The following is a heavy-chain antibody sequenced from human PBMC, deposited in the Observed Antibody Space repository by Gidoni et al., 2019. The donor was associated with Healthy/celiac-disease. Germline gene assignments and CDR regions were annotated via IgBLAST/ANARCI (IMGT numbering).Heavy chain of an antibody. CDR2: IFSNDEK. D-gene: IGHD6-6*01. Sequence: QVTLKESGPVLVKPTETLTLTCTVSGFSLSNARMGVSWIRQPPGKALEWLAHIFSNDEKSYSTSLKSRLTISKDTSKSQVVLTMTNMDPVDTATYYCARIPSSIAAPYYYYGMDVWGQGTTVTVSS. J-gene: IGHJ6*02. V-gene: IGHV2-26*01. CDR3: ARIPSSIAAPYYYYGMDV. CDR1: GFSLSNARMG.